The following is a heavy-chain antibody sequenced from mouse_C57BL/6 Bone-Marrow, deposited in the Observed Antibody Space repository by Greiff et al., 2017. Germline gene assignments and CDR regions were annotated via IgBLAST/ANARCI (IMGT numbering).Heavy chain of an antibody. CDR3: TIYYYGSSYWFAY. V-gene: IGHV14-1*01. CDR1: GFNIKDYY. J-gene: IGHJ3*01. D-gene: IGHD1-1*01. CDR2: IDPEDGDT. Sequence: EVQLQQSGAELVRPGASVKLSCTASGFNIKDYYMHWVKQRPEQGLEWIGRIDPEDGDTEYAPKFQGKATMTADTSSNTAYLQLCSLTSEDTAVYYCTIYYYGSSYWFAYWGQGTLVTVSA.